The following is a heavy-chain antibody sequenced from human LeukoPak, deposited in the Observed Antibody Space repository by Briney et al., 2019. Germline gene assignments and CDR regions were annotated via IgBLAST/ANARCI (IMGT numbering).Heavy chain of an antibody. CDR2: INPNSGGT. Sequence: GASVKVSCKASGYTFTGYYMHWVRQAPGQGLEWMGRINPNSGGTNYAQKFQGRVTMTRDTSISTAYMELSRLRSDDTAVYYCARDMNNYVWGSYRTGLDYWGQGTLVTVSS. D-gene: IGHD3-16*02. CDR3: ARDMNNYVWGSYRTGLDY. J-gene: IGHJ4*02. CDR1: GYTFTGYY. V-gene: IGHV1-2*06.